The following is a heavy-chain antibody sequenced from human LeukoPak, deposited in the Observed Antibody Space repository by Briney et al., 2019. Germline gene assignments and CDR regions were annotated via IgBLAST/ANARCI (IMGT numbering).Heavy chain of an antibody. J-gene: IGHJ4*02. CDR1: GFTFSNYA. CDR2: ISGSGGGT. CDR3: APDLRGSAWSLDD. Sequence: GGSLRLSCAASGFTFSNYAMGWVRQAPGKGLEWVSLISGSGGGTCFADSVKGRFTISRDNSKNTLYLQMDGLRAEDTAIYYCAPDLRGSAWSLDDWGQGTLVTVSS. V-gene: IGHV3-23*01. D-gene: IGHD6-13*01.